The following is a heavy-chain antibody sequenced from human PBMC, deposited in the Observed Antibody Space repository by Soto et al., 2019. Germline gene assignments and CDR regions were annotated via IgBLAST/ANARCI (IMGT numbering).Heavy chain of an antibody. J-gene: IGHJ3*02. V-gene: IGHV4-34*01. D-gene: IGHD1-1*01. CDR2: MSHSGGT. CDR3: ARVERGTATTVVDAFDI. CDR1: GGSVNSGNYY. Sequence: QVQLQQWGAGLLKPSETLSLTCAVNGGSVNSGNYYWSWIRQPPGKGLEWIGEMSHSGGTHFNPSLKSRVTISVDTSKNQFSLKMSSVTAADTALYYCARVERGTATTVVDAFDIWGPGTMLTVSS.